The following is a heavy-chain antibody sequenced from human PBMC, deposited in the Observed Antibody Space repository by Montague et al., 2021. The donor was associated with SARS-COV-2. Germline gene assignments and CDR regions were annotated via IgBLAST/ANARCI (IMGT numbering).Heavy chain of an antibody. CDR1: GGSISSGGYY. CDR3: ARAECGSTYRYFDY. CDR2: IYTSGST. V-gene: IGHV4-61*02. J-gene: IGHJ4*02. Sequence: TLSLTCTVSGGSISSGGYYWSWIRQPAGKGLEWIGRIYTSGSTNYNPSLNSRVTISVDTSKNQFSLKLSSVTAADTAVYYCARAECGSTYRYFDYWGQGTLVTVSS. D-gene: IGHD1-26*01.